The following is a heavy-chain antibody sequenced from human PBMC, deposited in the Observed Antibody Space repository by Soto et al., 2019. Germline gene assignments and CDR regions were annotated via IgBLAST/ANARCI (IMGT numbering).Heavy chain of an antibody. CDR1: GGSISSYY. Sequence: SETLSLTCTPSGGSISSYYWSWIRQPPGKGLEWIGYIYYSGSTNYNPSLKSRVTMSVDTSKNHFSLKLSSVTAADTAVYYCASRYCGGDCYADQYYFDYWGQGTLVTVSS. CDR3: ASRYCGGDCYADQYYFDY. D-gene: IGHD2-21*02. J-gene: IGHJ4*02. CDR2: IYYSGST. V-gene: IGHV4-59*01.